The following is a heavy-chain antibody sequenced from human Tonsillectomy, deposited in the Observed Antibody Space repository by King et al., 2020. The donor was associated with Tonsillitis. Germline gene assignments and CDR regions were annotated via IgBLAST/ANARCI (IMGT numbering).Heavy chain of an antibody. J-gene: IGHJ4*02. CDR2: IYHSGST. Sequence: QLQESGPGLVKPSETLSLTCAVSGYSISSGYYWGWIRQPPGKGLEWIGSIYHSGSTYYNPSLKSRVTISVDTSKNQFSLKLSSVTAADTAVYYCAHIRLSLLYYFDYWGQGTLVTVSS. CDR3: AHIRLSLLYYFDY. D-gene: IGHD4-23*01. V-gene: IGHV4-38-2*01. CDR1: GYSISSGYY.